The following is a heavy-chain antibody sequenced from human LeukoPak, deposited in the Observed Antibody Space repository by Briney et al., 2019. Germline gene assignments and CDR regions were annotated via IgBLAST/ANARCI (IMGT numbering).Heavy chain of an antibody. J-gene: IGHJ4*02. CDR2: IYYSGST. V-gene: IGHV4-59*12. CDR1: GGSISSYY. Sequence: SETLSLTCTVSGGSISSYYWSWIRQPPGKGLEWIGYIYYSGSTNYNPSLKSRVTISVDTSKNQFSLKLSSVTAADTAVYYCARSGSYSGPYVYWGQGTVVTVSS. D-gene: IGHD1-26*01. CDR3: ARSGSYSGPYVY.